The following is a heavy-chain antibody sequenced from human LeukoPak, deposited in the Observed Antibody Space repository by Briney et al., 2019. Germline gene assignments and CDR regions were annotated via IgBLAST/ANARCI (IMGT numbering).Heavy chain of an antibody. CDR3: ARQTAKNVDTARFDS. CDR2: IYYSGTT. V-gene: IGHV4-59*08. CDR1: GGSINSYY. Sequence: MPSETLSLTCAISGGSINSYYWSWIRQPPGKGLEWIGYIYYSGTTNYSPSLNSRVNISLDTAKNQFSLRLSSVTAADTAVYYCARQTAKNVDTARFDSWGQGTLVTVSS. J-gene: IGHJ4*02. D-gene: IGHD5-18*01.